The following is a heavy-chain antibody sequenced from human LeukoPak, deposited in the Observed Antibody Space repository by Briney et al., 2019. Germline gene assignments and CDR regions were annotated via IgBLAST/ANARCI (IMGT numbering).Heavy chain of an antibody. V-gene: IGHV3-30*04. CDR2: ISYDGSNK. D-gene: IGHD2-2*01. CDR1: GFTFSSYA. J-gene: IGHJ6*04. Sequence: GRSLRLSCAASGFTFSSYAMHWVRQAPGKGLEWVAVISYDGSNKYYADSVKGRFTISRDNSKNTLYLQMNSLRAEDTAVYYCARDPIVVVPAAGYYYYYHGMDVWGKGTTVTVSS. CDR3: ARDPIVVVPAAGYYYYYHGMDV.